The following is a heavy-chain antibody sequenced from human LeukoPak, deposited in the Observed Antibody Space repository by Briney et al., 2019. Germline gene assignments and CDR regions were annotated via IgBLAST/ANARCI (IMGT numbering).Heavy chain of an antibody. Sequence: PGGSLRLSCAASGFTFSSHEMNWVRQAPGKGLEWVSYISGSGRTIYYADSVKGRFTISRDNAKNSLYLQMSSLRAEDTAVYYCASCLYKSLDYWGQGTLVTVSA. CDR1: GFTFSSHE. J-gene: IGHJ4*02. CDR3: ASCLYKSLDY. CDR2: ISGSGRTI. V-gene: IGHV3-48*03. D-gene: IGHD3-10*01.